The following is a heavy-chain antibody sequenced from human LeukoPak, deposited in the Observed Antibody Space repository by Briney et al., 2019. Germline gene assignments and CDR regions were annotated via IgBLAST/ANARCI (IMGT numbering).Heavy chain of an antibody. Sequence: GASVTVSCKASGYTFTSYGISWVRRAPGQGLEWMVLISAYSGNTNYAQKLQDRVSMTTDTSTTTAYMELRSLRSDDTALYYCARDRDGDSPPFDYWGQGTLVTVSS. CDR1: GYTFTSYG. CDR2: ISAYSGNT. V-gene: IGHV1-18*04. CDR3: ARDRDGDSPPFDY. J-gene: IGHJ4*02. D-gene: IGHD4-17*01.